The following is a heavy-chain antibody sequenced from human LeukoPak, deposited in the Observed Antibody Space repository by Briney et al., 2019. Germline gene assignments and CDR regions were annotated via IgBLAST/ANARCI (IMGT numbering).Heavy chain of an antibody. V-gene: IGHV3-23*01. CDR1: GFTFSIYA. CDR2: ISGSGGST. CDR3: ANGPPTRGYCSSTSCYIPDY. Sequence: QPGGSLRLSRAASGFTFSIYAMSWVRQAPGKGLEWVSAISGSGGSTYYADSVKGRFTISRDNSKNTLYLQMNSLRAEDTAVYYCANGPPTRGYCSSTSCYIPDYWGQGTLVTVSS. D-gene: IGHD2-2*02. J-gene: IGHJ4*02.